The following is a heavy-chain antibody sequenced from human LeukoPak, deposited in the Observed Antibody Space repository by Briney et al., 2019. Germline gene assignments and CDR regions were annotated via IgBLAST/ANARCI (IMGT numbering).Heavy chain of an antibody. CDR3: ARGHSNSYFDY. D-gene: IGHD4-11*01. CDR1: GGSISSSSYY. V-gene: IGHV4-39*07. CDR2: IYYSGST. Sequence: SETLSLTCTVSGGSISSSSYYCGWIRQPPGKGLEWIGSIYYSGSTYYNPSLKSRVTISVDTSKNQFSLKLSSVTAADTAVYYCARGHSNSYFDYWGQGTLVTVSS. J-gene: IGHJ4*02.